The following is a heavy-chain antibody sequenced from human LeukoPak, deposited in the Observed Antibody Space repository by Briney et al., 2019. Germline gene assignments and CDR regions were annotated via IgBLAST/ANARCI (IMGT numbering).Heavy chain of an antibody. CDR3: AKFDSSGYYSPFDY. D-gene: IGHD3-22*01. CDR1: GFTFNNYG. Sequence: PGGSLRLSCAASGFTFNNYGMHWVRQAPGKGLEWVAFIRYNGNNQYYADSVKGRFTISRDNSKNTLYLQMNSLKGDDTAVYYCAKFDSSGYYSPFDYWGQGTLVTVSS. V-gene: IGHV3-30*02. CDR2: IRYNGNNQ. J-gene: IGHJ4*02.